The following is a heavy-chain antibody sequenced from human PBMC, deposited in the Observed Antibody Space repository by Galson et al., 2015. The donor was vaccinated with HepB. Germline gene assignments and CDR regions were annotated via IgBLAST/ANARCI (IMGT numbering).Heavy chain of an antibody. J-gene: IGHJ3*02. Sequence: SLRLSCAASGFTFGDYAMSWFRQAPGKGLEWVGFIRIKAYGATTEYAASVKGRFTISRDDSESIAYLQWSSLKTSDTAMYYCASPQIPGGHSFDPLDIWGQGTMVTVSS. CDR1: GFTFGDYA. CDR3: ASPQIPGGHSFDPLDI. V-gene: IGHV3-49*03. D-gene: IGHD4-23*01. CDR2: IRIKAYGATT.